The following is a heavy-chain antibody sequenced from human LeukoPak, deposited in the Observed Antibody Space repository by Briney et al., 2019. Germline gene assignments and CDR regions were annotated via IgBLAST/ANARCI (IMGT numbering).Heavy chain of an antibody. D-gene: IGHD4-23*01. CDR3: ARDRRRISTTVVTPGRAKV. V-gene: IGHV3-11*04. Sequence: PGGSLRLSCAASGFTFSDYYMSWIRQAPGKGLEWVSYISSSGSTIYYADSVKGRFTISRDNAKNSLYLQMNSLRAEDTAVYYCARDRRRISTTVVTPGRAKVWGQGTLVTVSS. CDR1: GFTFSDYY. J-gene: IGHJ4*02. CDR2: ISSSGSTI.